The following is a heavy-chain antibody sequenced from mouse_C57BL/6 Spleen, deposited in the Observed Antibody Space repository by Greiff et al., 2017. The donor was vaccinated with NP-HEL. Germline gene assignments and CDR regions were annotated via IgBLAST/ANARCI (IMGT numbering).Heavy chain of an antibody. CDR3: ARWEDDGYYGY. CDR1: GYSFTDYN. D-gene: IGHD2-3*01. CDR2: INHNYGTT. J-gene: IGHJ2*01. Sequence: EVKLQESGPELVKPGASVKISCKASGYSFTDYNMNWVKQSNGKSLEGSGVINHNYGTTSYNQKFKGKATLTVDQSSSTAYMQLNSLTSEDSAVYYCARWEDDGYYGYWGQGTTLTVSS. V-gene: IGHV1-39*01.